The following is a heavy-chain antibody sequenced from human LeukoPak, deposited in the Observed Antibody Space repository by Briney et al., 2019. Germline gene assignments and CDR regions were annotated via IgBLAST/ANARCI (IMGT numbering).Heavy chain of an antibody. D-gene: IGHD6-19*01. CDR3: ATPIAVPRTSGALDF. V-gene: IGHV3-48*01. CDR2: ISSSSSTI. Sequence: PGGSLRLSCAVSGFTFSSYSMNWVRQAPGKGLEWVSYISSSSSTIYYADSVKGRFTLSRDNSKNTLYLEMNSLRAEDTALYYCATPIAVPRTSGALDFWGQGTMVTVSA. CDR1: GFTFSSYS. J-gene: IGHJ3*01.